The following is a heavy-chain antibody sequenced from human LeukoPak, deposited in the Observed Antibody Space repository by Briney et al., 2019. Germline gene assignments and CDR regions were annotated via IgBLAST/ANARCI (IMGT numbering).Heavy chain of an antibody. CDR2: ISSSGGSA. J-gene: IGHJ6*03. V-gene: IGHV3-23*01. CDR1: GFSFSDYA. CDR3: ARVRLGYCSGGSCSRGGTPMDV. Sequence: GGTLRLSCSASGFSFSDYALTWVRQAPGKGLEWVSDISSSGGSAYYADSVKGRFTISRDNSKNMLYLQMNSLRAEDTALYYCARVRLGYCSGGSCSRGGTPMDVWGKGTMVTISS. D-gene: IGHD2-15*01.